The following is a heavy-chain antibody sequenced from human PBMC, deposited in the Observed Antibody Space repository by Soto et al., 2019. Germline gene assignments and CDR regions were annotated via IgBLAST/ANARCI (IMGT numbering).Heavy chain of an antibody. CDR1: GFTFSSYG. J-gene: IGHJ6*03. CDR3: ARDSKTWGFGVVSYMDV. CDR2: IWYDGSNK. D-gene: IGHD3-3*01. Sequence: QVELVESGGGVVQPGRSLRLSCAASGFTFSSYGMHWVRQAPGKGLEWVAVIWYDGSNKYYADSVKGRFTISRDNSKNTLYLQMNSLRAEDTAVYYCARDSKTWGFGVVSYMDVWGKGTTVTVSS. V-gene: IGHV3-33*01.